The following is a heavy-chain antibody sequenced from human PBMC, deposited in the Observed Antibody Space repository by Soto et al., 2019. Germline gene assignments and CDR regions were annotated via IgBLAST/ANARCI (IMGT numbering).Heavy chain of an antibody. CDR2: IIPILGIS. V-gene: IGHV1-69*02. CDR3: ARGLRVGYCSSTSCYFDY. Sequence: SVKVSCKASGGTFSSYTISWVRQAPGQGLEWMGRIIPILGISNYAQKFQGRVTITADKSTSTAYMELSSLRSEDTAVYYCARGLRVGYCSSTSCYFDYWGQGTLVTVSS. D-gene: IGHD2-2*03. J-gene: IGHJ4*02. CDR1: GGTFSSYT.